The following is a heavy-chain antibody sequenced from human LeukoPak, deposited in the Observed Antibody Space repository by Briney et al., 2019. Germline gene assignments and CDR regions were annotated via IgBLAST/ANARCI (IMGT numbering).Heavy chain of an antibody. CDR1: GFTFSTYA. D-gene: IGHD3-22*01. CDR3: TYDSRGYSFDY. Sequence: GGSLKLSCAASGFTFSTYAMSWVRQAPGEGLEWLAVISSDGSIKYYGDSVRGRFTISRDNSKNTLYLQINTLRTEDTAVYYCTYDSRGYSFDYWGQGTLVIVSS. J-gene: IGHJ4*02. CDR2: ISSDGSIK. V-gene: IGHV3-30-3*01.